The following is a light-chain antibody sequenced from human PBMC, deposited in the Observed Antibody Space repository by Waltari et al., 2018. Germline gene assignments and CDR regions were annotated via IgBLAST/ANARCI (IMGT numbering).Light chain of an antibody. Sequence: EIVMTQSPATLSVSPGERATLSCRASQSVRNNLVWYQQKPGQAPRLLIYGASTRVTGIPARFSGSGSRTEVTLTISSLQSEDFAVYYCQQYNNWPPWTFGQGTKVEIK. CDR3: QQYNNWPPWT. CDR2: GAS. V-gene: IGKV3-15*01. CDR1: QSVRNN. J-gene: IGKJ1*01.